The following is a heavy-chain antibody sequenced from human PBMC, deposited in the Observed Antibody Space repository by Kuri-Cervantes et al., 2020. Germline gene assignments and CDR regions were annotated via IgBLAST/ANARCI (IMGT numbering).Heavy chain of an antibody. Sequence: GSLRLSCAASGFTFSSYGMHWVRQAPGKGLEWVAVISYDGSNKYYADSVKGRFTISRDNSKNTLYLQMNSLRAEDTAVYYCAKSNPGSSWYPVDYWGQGTLVTVSS. V-gene: IGHV3-30*18. CDR3: AKSNPGSSWYPVDY. J-gene: IGHJ4*02. D-gene: IGHD6-13*01. CDR1: GFTFSSYG. CDR2: ISYDGSNK.